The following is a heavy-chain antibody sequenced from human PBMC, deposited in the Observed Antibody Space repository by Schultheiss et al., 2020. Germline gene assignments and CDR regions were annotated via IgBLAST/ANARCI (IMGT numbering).Heavy chain of an antibody. CDR2: IYYSGST. CDR3: ATDRGAYGLSDS. CDR1: GYSISSGYY. J-gene: IGHJ4*02. V-gene: IGHV4-38-2*02. Sequence: SETLSLTCAVSGYSISSGYYWGWIRQSPGKGLEWIGYIYYSGSTYYNPSLNSRVTISPDTPNNQFSLKLSSVTAADTAVYYCATDRGAYGLSDSWGQGTLVTVSS. D-gene: IGHD3-10*01.